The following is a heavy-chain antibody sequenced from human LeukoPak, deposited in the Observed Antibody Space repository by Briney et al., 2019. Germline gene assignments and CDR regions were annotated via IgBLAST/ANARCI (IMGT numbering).Heavy chain of an antibody. Sequence: SQTLSLTCTVSGGSISSGSYYWSWIRQPAGKGLEWIGRIYTSGSTNYNPSLKSRVTISVDTSKNQFSLKLSSVTAADTAVYYCARDSDYYDYWFDPWGQGTLVTVSS. CDR1: GGSISSGSYY. V-gene: IGHV4-61*02. CDR3: ARDSDYYDYWFDP. CDR2: IYTSGST. J-gene: IGHJ5*02. D-gene: IGHD3-22*01.